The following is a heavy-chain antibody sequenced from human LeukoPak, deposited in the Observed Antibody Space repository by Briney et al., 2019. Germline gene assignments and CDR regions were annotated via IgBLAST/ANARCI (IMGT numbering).Heavy chain of an antibody. J-gene: IGHJ4*02. Sequence: KSSETLSLTCTVSGYSISSGYYWGWIRQPPGKGLEWIGSIYHSGSTYYNPSLKSRVTISVDTSKNQFSLKLSSVTAADTAVYYCARGWRSIFNIDYWGQGTLVTVSS. V-gene: IGHV4-38-2*02. CDR2: IYHSGST. CDR1: GYSISSGYY. CDR3: ARGWRSIFNIDY. D-gene: IGHD3-9*01.